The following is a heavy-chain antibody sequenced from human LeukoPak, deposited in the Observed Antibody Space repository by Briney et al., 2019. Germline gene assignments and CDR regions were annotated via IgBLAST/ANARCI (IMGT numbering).Heavy chain of an antibody. CDR3: TRLLPSSHHFFDS. CDR1: GFTVSNDY. J-gene: IGHJ4*02. D-gene: IGHD6-6*01. CDR2: IYGGGDT. Sequence: GGSLRLPCAGSGFTVSNDYMSWVRQAPGKGLEWVSVIYGGGDTYYADSVRGRFTISRDNFENTLFLQMDSLRPEDTAVYYCTRLLPSSHHFFDSWGQGTLVTVSS. V-gene: IGHV3-53*01.